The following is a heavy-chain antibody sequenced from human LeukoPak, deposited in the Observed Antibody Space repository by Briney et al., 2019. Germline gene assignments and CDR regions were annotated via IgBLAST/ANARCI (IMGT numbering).Heavy chain of an antibody. J-gene: IGHJ6*03. CDR1: GGSFSGYY. CDR2: INHSGST. Sequence: PSETLSLTCAVYGGSFSGYYWSWIRQPPGKGLEWIGEINHSGSTNYNPSLKSRVTISVDTSKNQFSLKLSSVTAADTAVYYCARLDRYYDILTGADYYYYMDVWGKGTTVTISS. CDR3: ARLDRYYDILTGADYYYYMDV. D-gene: IGHD3-9*01. V-gene: IGHV4-34*01.